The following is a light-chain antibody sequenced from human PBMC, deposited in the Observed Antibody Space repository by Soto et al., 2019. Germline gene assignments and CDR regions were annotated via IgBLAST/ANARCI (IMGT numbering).Light chain of an antibody. V-gene: IGLV1-40*01. CDR3: QSYDNSLSGAWV. CDR1: RSNLGAGYD. J-gene: IGLJ3*02. CDR2: ANN. Sequence: QSVLTQPPSVSGAPGQGITISCTGTRSNLGAGYDVHWYQQLPGAAPKLLIYANNKRPSGVLDRFSGSKSGTSASLAITGLQAEDVADYYCQSYDNSLSGAWVFGGGTKVTVL.